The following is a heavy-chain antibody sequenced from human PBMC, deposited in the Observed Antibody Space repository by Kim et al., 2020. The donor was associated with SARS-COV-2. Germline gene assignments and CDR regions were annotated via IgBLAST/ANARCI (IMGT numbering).Heavy chain of an antibody. CDR2: IWYDGTNK. Sequence: GGSLRLSCAASGFTFSSYAMHWVRQAPGKGLEWVAVIWYDGTNKFYADSATGRFTISSDNSKNTPFLQMNSLRAEDTAVYYCARDHGTYDPSNDYG. D-gene: IGHD2-8*01. CDR3: ARDHGTYDPSNDYG. V-gene: IGHV3-33*02. J-gene: IGHJ6*01. CDR1: GFTFSSYA.